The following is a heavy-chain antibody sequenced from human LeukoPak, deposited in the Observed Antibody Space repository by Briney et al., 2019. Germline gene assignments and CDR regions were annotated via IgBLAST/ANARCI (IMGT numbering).Heavy chain of an antibody. CDR3: ARDSVEAAVSDY. J-gene: IGHJ4*02. CDR2: ITTTSS. CDR1: GFTFSTYT. V-gene: IGHV3-21*01. D-gene: IGHD6-13*01. Sequence: GGSLRLSCAASGFTFSTYTMNWVRQAPGKGLEWVSSITTTSSYYADSVKGRFTISRDNAKNSLYLQMNSLRADDTAVYHCARDSVEAAVSDYWGQGTLVTVSS.